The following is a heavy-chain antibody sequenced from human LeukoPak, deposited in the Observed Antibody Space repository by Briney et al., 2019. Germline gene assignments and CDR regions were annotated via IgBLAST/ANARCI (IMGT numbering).Heavy chain of an antibody. J-gene: IGHJ4*02. V-gene: IGHV3-43*01. CDR1: GFAFDRFT. CDR2: INRRGHT. Sequence: GGSLRLSCAASGFAFDRFTIHWVRQTPGKGLEWVSLINRRGHTFYADSVKGRFTISRDNSRNSVFLQMNSLRPEDTALYHCAKEVDCPSDCLFFHSWGQGTLVTVSS. CDR3: AKEVDCPSDCLFFHS. D-gene: IGHD2-21*02.